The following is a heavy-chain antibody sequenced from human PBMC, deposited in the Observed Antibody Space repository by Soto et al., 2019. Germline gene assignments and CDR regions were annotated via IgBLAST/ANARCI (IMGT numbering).Heavy chain of an antibody. CDR2: ITRDGSST. Sequence: PGGSLRLSCAASGFSLSDYWMHWVRQAPGEGLVWLSRITRDGSSTNYADSVKGRFAISRDNAKNTLYLQVNSLRGEGTAVYYCVRGANGYYYFDYWGQGTQVTVSS. V-gene: IGHV3-74*01. J-gene: IGHJ4*02. CDR3: VRGANGYYYFDY. CDR1: GFSLSDYW. D-gene: IGHD5-18*01.